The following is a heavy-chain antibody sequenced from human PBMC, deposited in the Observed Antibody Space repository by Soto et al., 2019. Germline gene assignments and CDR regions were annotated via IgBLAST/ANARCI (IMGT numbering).Heavy chain of an antibody. Sequence: PSETLSLTCTVSGGSISSGGYYWSWIRQHPGKGLEWIGYIYYSGSTYYNPSLKSRVTISVDTSKNQFSLKLSSVTAADTAVYYCARAKKGIAAAENWFDPWCEGTLVTVSS. D-gene: IGHD6-13*01. J-gene: IGHJ5*02. V-gene: IGHV4-31*03. CDR1: GGSISSGGYY. CDR2: IYYSGST. CDR3: ARAKKGIAAAENWFDP.